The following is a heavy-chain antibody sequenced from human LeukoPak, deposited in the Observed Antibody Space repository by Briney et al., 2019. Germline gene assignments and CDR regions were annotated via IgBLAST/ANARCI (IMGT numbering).Heavy chain of an antibody. CDR2: INPNSGGT. CDR3: ASFGLGYCSGGSCLPIDY. Sequence: ASVKVSCKASGYTFTGYYMHWMRQAPGQGLEWMGWINPNSGGTNYAQKSQGRVTMTRDTSISTAYMELSRLRSDDTAVYYCASFGLGYCSGGSCLPIDYWGQGTLVTVSS. J-gene: IGHJ4*02. D-gene: IGHD2-15*01. CDR1: GYTFTGYY. V-gene: IGHV1-2*02.